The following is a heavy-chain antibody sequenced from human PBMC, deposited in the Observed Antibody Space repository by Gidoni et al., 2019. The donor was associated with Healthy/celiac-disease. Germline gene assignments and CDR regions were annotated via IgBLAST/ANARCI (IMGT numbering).Heavy chain of an antibody. CDR2: IYYRGST. V-gene: IGHV4-39*01. CDR1: GGSISSSSYA. J-gene: IGHJ4*02. Sequence: QLQLQESGPGLVKPSETLSPTCTVPGGSISSSSYAWGWIRQPPGKGLEWLGSIYYRGSTYSNPSLKGRVTISVDTSKSQFSLELSSGTAADTAVYYCARPSIAVAGIDYWGQGTLVTVSS. CDR3: ARPSIAVAGIDY. D-gene: IGHD6-19*01.